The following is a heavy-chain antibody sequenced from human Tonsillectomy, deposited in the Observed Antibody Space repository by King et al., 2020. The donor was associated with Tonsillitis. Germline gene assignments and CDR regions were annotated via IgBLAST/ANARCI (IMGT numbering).Heavy chain of an antibody. D-gene: IGHD3/OR15-3a*01. V-gene: IGHV3-9*01. J-gene: IGHJ4*02. CDR3: AKDRDDFWTGPFDY. Sequence: VQLVESGGGLVQPGRSLRLSCAASGFTFDDYAMHWVRQVPGKGLEWVSGISWNGGSVGYADSVRGRFTISRDNAKNSLYLQMNSLRAEDTALYYCAKDRDDFWTGPFDYWGQGTLVTVSS. CDR1: GFTFDDYA. CDR2: ISWNGGSV.